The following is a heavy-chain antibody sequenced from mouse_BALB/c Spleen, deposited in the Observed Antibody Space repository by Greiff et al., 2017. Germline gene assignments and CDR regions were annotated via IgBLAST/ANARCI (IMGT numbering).Heavy chain of an antibody. CDR3: ARSITTVVATDFDV. J-gene: IGHJ1*01. CDR1: GFTFSSYG. Sequence: EVKLVESGGGLVQPGGSLKLSCAASGFTFSSYGMSWVRQTPDKRLELVATINSNGGSTYYPDSVKGRFTISRDNAKNTLYLQMSSLKSEDTAMYYCARSITTVVATDFDVWGAGTTVTVSS. D-gene: IGHD1-1*01. V-gene: IGHV5-6-3*01. CDR2: INSNGGST.